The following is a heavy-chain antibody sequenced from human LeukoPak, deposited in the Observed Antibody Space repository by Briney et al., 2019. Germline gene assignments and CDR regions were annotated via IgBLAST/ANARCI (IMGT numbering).Heavy chain of an antibody. V-gene: IGHV3-21*01. CDR3: AREVSEGFDF. CDR2: FGTRSTSV. D-gene: IGHD3-22*01. J-gene: IGHJ4*02. Sequence: PGGSLLLSCAASGFTFSSYSMNWVRQAPGKGLEWVSSFGTRSTSVYHAGSVKGRFAISRDNAKNSLYLQMNSLRAEDTALYYCAREVSEGFDFWGQGTLVTVSS. CDR1: GFTFSSYS.